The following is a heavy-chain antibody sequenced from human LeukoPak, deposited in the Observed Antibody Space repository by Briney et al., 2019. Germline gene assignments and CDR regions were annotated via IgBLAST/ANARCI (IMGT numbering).Heavy chain of an antibody. Sequence: SQTLSLTCALSGDSLSSNRAAWDWFRQSPSRGLEWLGRTYYRSKWYNDYAVSVKSRITINPYTSKNQFSLQLNSVTPEDTAVYYCARVAAAAGTNAFGIWGQGTMVTVSS. CDR2: TYYRSKWYN. CDR3: ARVAAAAGTNAFGI. V-gene: IGHV6-1*01. J-gene: IGHJ3*02. CDR1: GDSLSSNRAA. D-gene: IGHD6-13*01.